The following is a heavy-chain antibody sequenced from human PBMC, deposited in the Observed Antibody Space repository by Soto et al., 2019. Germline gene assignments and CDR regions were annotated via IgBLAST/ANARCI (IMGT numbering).Heavy chain of an antibody. D-gene: IGHD4-17*01. Sequence: GASVKVSCKTSGNTFSTYYMHWVRQAPGQGLEWMGLINPAGGNTIFAQKFQGRLTMTRDTSTSTVYMELSSLRSEDTAVYYCAKDRYGDYGGIDYWGQGTMVTVSS. CDR3: AKDRYGDYGGIDY. CDR1: GNTFSTYY. J-gene: IGHJ4*02. CDR2: INPAGGNT. V-gene: IGHV1-46*01.